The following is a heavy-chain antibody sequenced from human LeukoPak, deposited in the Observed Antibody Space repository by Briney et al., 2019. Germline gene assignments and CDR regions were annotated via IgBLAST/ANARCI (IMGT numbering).Heavy chain of an antibody. D-gene: IGHD5-12*01. CDR1: GGTFISYA. J-gene: IGHJ6*02. Sequence: GASVKVSCKASGGTFISYAISWVRQAPGQGLEWMGGIIPIFGTANYAQKFQGRVTITADESTSTAYMELSSLRSEDTAVYYCARASVDALDYYYGMDVWGQGTTVTVSS. V-gene: IGHV1-69*13. CDR3: ARASVDALDYYYGMDV. CDR2: IIPIFGTA.